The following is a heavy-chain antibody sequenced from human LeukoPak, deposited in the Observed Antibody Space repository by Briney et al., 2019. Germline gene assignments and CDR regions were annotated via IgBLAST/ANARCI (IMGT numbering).Heavy chain of an antibody. CDR3: ARREYSSSWFAPFDY. CDR2: ISSSGGTI. V-gene: IGHV3-48*03. CDR1: GFTFSSYE. J-gene: IGHJ4*02. D-gene: IGHD6-13*01. Sequence: PGGSLRLSCAASGFTFSSYEMNWVRRAPGKGLEWVSHISSSGGTIYYADSLKGRFTISRDNAKNSLYLQMDSLRAEDTGVYYCARREYSSSWFAPFDYWGQGTLVTVSS.